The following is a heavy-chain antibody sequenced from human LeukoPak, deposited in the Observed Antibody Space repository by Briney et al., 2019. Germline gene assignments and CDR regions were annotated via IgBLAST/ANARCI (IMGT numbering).Heavy chain of an antibody. CDR1: GYTFTGYY. CDR3: ARSPLCGGDCYRDDAFDI. CDR2: TNPNSGGT. V-gene: IGHV1-2*02. J-gene: IGHJ3*02. Sequence: ASVKVSCKASGYTFTGYYMHWVRQAPGQGLEWMGWTNPNSGGTNYAQKFQGRVTMTRDTSISTAYMELSRLRSDDTAVYYCARSPLCGGDCYRDDAFDIWGQGTMVTVSS. D-gene: IGHD2-21*02.